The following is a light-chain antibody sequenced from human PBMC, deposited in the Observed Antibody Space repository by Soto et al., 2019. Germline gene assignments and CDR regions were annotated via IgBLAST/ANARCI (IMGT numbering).Light chain of an antibody. CDR3: CSYASKPTVDV. V-gene: IGLV2-23*02. CDR1: TSDIGPYDL. Sequence: QSVLTQPASMSGAPGQSITISCSGSTSDIGPYDLFSWYRQYPGKAPQVLLYEVSKRPSGVPNRFSGSKSDTTASLTISGLQADDEADYYCCSYASKPTVDVFGGGTKLTVL. CDR2: EVS. J-gene: IGLJ2*01.